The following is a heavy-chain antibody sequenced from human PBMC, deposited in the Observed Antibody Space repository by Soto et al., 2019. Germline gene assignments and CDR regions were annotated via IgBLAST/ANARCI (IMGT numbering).Heavy chain of an antibody. D-gene: IGHD3-22*01. J-gene: IGHJ3*02. CDR3: ASLTYYYDSSGLKDRGDAFDI. CDR2: IIPIFGTA. Sequence: ASVKVSCKASGGTFSSYAISWVRQAPGQGLEWMGGIIPIFGTANYAQKFQGRVTITADESTSTAYMELSSLRSEDTAVYYCASLTYYYDSSGLKDRGDAFDIWGQGTMVTVSS. V-gene: IGHV1-69*13. CDR1: GGTFSSYA.